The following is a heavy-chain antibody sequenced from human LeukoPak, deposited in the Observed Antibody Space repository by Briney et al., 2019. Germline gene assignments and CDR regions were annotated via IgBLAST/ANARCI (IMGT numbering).Heavy chain of an antibody. CDR2: ISAYNGNT. D-gene: IGHD6-13*01. CDR1: GYTFTSYG. Sequence: GASVKVSCKASGYTFTSYGISWVRQAPGQGLEWMGWISAYNGNTNYAQKLQGRVTMTTDTSTSTAYMELRSLRSDDTAVYYCARDQQQLPRAWFDPWGQGTLVTVPS. V-gene: IGHV1-18*01. CDR3: ARDQQQLPRAWFDP. J-gene: IGHJ5*02.